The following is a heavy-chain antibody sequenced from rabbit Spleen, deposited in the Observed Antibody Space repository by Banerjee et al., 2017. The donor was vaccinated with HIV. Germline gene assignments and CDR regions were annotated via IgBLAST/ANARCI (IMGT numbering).Heavy chain of an antibody. V-gene: IGHV1S40*01. CDR1: GFSFSSNDY. CDR3: ARAGEGGDGYLNL. CDR2: IATAYGGA. Sequence: QSLEESGGGLVQPEGSLTLTCTTSGFSFSSNDYMCWVRQAPGKGLEWIGCIATAYGGAYYGSWAQDRFTISKTSSTTVTLQMTSLPVADTATYFCARAGEGGDGYLNLWGPGTLVTVS. J-gene: IGHJ4*01. D-gene: IGHD5-1*01.